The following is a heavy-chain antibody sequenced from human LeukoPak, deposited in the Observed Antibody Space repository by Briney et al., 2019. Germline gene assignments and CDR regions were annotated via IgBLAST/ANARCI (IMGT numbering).Heavy chain of an antibody. J-gene: IGHJ4*02. D-gene: IGHD3-10*01. CDR3: ARGSPGSYYNSDY. CDR1: GGSISSYY. Sequence: SETLSLTCTVSGGSISSYYWSWIRQPPGKGLEWIGYIYYSGSTNYNPSLKSRVTISVDTSKNQFSLKLSSVTAADTAVYYCARGSPGSYYNSDYWGQGTLVTVPS. CDR2: IYYSGST. V-gene: IGHV4-59*01.